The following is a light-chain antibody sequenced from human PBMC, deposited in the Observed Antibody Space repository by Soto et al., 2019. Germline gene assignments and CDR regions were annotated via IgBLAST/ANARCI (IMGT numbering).Light chain of an antibody. CDR3: HQYYITLIT. CDR2: WAS. CDR1: QSILSSSNNKNY. V-gene: IGKV4-1*01. J-gene: IGKJ5*01. Sequence: DIVMTQTPDSLAVSLGERATINCKSTQSILSSSNNKNYLTWYQQKQGQPPKMLMYWASTRESGVPDRFSGSGSGTDFTLTISCLQAEDVAVYYCHQYYITLITFGQGTRLEMK.